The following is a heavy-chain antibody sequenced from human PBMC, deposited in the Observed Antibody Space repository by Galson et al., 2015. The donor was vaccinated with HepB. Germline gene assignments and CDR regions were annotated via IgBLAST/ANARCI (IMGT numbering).Heavy chain of an antibody. V-gene: IGHV1-2*06. CDR3: ALVGISSWRDDY. J-gene: IGHJ4*02. D-gene: IGHD6-13*01. CDR2: INPNSGGT. Sequence: SVKVSCKASGYTFTGYYMHWVRQAPGQGLEWMGRINPNSGGTNYAQKFQGRVTMTRDTSISTAYMELSRLRSDDTAVYYCALVGISSWRDDYWGQGTLVTVSS. CDR1: GYTFTGYY.